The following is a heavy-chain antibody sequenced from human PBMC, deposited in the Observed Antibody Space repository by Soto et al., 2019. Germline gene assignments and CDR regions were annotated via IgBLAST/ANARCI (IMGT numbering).Heavy chain of an antibody. CDR2: ISAYNGNT. CDR1: GYTFSSHD. V-gene: IGHV1-18*01. J-gene: IGHJ6*02. D-gene: IGHD3-22*01. CDR3: ARDGVVAGRAFDV. Sequence: QDQLVQSGAEVKKPGASVKVSCKASGYTFSSHDISWVRQAPGQGLEWMGWISAYNGNTNYAQKLQGRVTMTTDTSTITAYMELRSLRSDDSALYYCARDGVVAGRAFDVWGQGTTVTVSS.